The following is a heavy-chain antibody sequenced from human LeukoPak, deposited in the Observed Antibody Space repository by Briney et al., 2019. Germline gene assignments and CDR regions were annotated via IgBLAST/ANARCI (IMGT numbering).Heavy chain of an antibody. J-gene: IGHJ4*02. CDR3: ARGRGYSYGDPFDY. CDR2: ISSTISSI. D-gene: IGHD5-18*01. Sequence: GGSLRLSCAASGFTFSSYSMNWVRQAPGMGLEWVSSISSTISSIFYADSVKGRFTVSRDNAKNSLYLQMNSLRADDTAVYYCARGRGYSYGDPFDYWGQGTLVTVSS. V-gene: IGHV3-21*01. CDR1: GFTFSSYS.